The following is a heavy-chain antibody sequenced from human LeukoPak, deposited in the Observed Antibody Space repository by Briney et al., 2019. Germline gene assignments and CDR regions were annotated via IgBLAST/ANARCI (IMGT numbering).Heavy chain of an antibody. V-gene: IGHV4-39*01. CDR3: ARLYYYYGMDV. Sequence: PSETLSLTCTVSGGSISSSSYYWGWIRQPPGKGLEWIGSIYYSGSTYYNPSLKSRVSISVDTSKNQFSLKLSSVTAADTAVYYCARLYYYYGMDVWGQGTTVTVSS. CDR1: GGSISSSSYY. J-gene: IGHJ6*02. CDR2: IYYSGST.